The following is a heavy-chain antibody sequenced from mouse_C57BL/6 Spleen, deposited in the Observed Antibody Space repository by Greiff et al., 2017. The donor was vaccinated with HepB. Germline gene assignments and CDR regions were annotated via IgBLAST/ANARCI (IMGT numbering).Heavy chain of an antibody. V-gene: IGHV5-9*01. CDR3: ARDGDYDDWYFDV. D-gene: IGHD2-4*01. Sequence: EVQGVESGGGLVKPGGSLKLSCAASGFTFSSYTMSWVRQTPEKRLEWVATISGGGGNTYYPDSVKGRFTISRDNAKNTLYLQMSSLRSEDTALYYCARDGDYDDWYFDVWGTGTTVTVAS. CDR2: ISGGGGNT. CDR1: GFTFSSYT. J-gene: IGHJ1*03.